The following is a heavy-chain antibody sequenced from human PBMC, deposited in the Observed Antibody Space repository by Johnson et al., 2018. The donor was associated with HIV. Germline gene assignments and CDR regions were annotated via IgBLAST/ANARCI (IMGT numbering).Heavy chain of an antibody. Sequence: VQLVESGGGLVQPGGSLRLSCAASGFNFSRYDMHWVRQVTGKGLEWVSAIGPAGDTYYPGSVKGRFTISRDNAKSPRYLQMNSLRAEDTAGYYCARLQSGGADDAFDIWGQGTTVTVSS. CDR1: GFNFSRYD. V-gene: IGHV3-13*01. CDR2: IGPAGDT. D-gene: IGHD3-16*01. CDR3: ARLQSGGADDAFDI. J-gene: IGHJ3*02.